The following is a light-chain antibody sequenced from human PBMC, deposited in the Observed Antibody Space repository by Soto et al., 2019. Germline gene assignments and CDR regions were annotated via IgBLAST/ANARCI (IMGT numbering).Light chain of an antibody. V-gene: IGLV2-14*01. CDR2: EVR. Sequence: QSALTQPASVSGFPGQSITISCTGTSGDVGRYNYVSWYQQYPGKAPKLMIYEVRNRPSGVSDRFSGSKSGNTASLTISGLQAEDEADYYCSSHTSSSTLLFGTGTKVTVL. CDR3: SSHTSSSTLL. CDR1: SGDVGRYNY. J-gene: IGLJ1*01.